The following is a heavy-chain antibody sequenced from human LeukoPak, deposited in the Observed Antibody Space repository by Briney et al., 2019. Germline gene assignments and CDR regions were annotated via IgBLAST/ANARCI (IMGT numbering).Heavy chain of an antibody. CDR1: GFTFSSYW. D-gene: IGHD6-13*01. CDR2: IKQDGSEK. CDR3: ASTFLAAAGTVPYFDY. Sequence: PGGSLRLSCAASGFTFSSYWMSWVRQAPGKGLEWVANIKQDGSEKYYVDSVKGRFTISRDNAKNSLYLQMNSLRAEDTAVYYCASTFLAAAGTVPYFDYWGQGTLVTVSS. V-gene: IGHV3-7*01. J-gene: IGHJ4*02.